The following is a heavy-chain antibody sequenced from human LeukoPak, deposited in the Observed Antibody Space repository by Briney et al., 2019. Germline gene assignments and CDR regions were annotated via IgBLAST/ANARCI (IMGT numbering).Heavy chain of an antibody. CDR2: IYYSGAT. CDR3: ARDLLWSAGVDI. Sequence: SETLSLTCAVSGGSISSHYWSWIRQPPGKGLEWIGFIYYSGATKYNPSLKSRVTISADTSKNQFSLKLSSVTAADTAVYYCARDLLWSAGVDIWGQGILVTVSS. D-gene: IGHD3-10*01. V-gene: IGHV4-59*11. J-gene: IGHJ4*02. CDR1: GGSISSHY.